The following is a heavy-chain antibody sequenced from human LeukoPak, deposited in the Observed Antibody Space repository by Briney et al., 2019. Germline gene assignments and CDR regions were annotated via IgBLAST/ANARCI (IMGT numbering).Heavy chain of an antibody. CDR1: GYTFTGYY. J-gene: IGHJ4*02. V-gene: IGHV1-2*02. CDR3: GTYYYDSSGYYPTAS. D-gene: IGHD3-22*01. CDR2: INPNSGGT. Sequence: GASVKVSCKASGYTFTGYYMHWVRQAPGQGLEWMGWINPNSGGTNYAQKFQGRVTMTRDTSISTAYMELSRLRSDDTAVYYCGTYYYDSSGYYPTASRGQGTLVTVSS.